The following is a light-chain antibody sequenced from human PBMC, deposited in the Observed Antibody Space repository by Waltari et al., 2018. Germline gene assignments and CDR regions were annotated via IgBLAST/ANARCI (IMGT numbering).Light chain of an antibody. Sequence: DIQTTQSPSSLSASIGDRVTITCRTSPNIASFLNWYQQMPGKAPKLLIYAASTLQSGVPSRFSGSGSGTDFTLTISSLQSEDFAVYYCQQYNNWPLTFGGGTKVEIK. V-gene: IGKV1-39*01. CDR1: PNIASF. CDR2: AAS. J-gene: IGKJ4*01. CDR3: QQYNNWPLT.